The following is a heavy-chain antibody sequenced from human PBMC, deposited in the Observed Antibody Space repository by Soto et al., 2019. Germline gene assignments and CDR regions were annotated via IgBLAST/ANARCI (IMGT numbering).Heavy chain of an antibody. J-gene: IGHJ3*02. CDR3: ARGSDSSGYYYVDAFDI. V-gene: IGHV1-2*04. D-gene: IGHD3-22*01. CDR2: INPNSGGT. CDR1: GCTFTGYY. Sequence: ASVMVSCKASGCTFTGYYMHWVRQAPGQGLEWMGWINPNSGGTNYAQKFQGWVTMTRDTSISTAYMELSRLRSDDTAVYYCARGSDSSGYYYVDAFDIWGQGTMVTVSS.